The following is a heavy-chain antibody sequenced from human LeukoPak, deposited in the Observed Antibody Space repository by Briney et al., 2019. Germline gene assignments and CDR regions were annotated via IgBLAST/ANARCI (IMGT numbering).Heavy chain of an antibody. CDR1: GFTFSSYW. CDR3: ARVGPSYYYDSSGYWTNYYYYMDV. V-gene: IGHV3-7*01. Sequence: GGSLRLSCAASGFTFSSYWMSWVRQAPGKGLEWVANIKQDGSEKYYVDSVKGRFTSSRDNAKNSLYLQMNSPRAEDTAVYYCARVGPSYYYDSSGYWTNYYYYMDVWGKGTTVTISS. D-gene: IGHD3-22*01. CDR2: IKQDGSEK. J-gene: IGHJ6*03.